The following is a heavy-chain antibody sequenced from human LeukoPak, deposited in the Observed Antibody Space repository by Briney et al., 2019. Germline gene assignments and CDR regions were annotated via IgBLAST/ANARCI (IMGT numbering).Heavy chain of an antibody. Sequence: GASVKVSCKASGYTFTGYYMHWVRQAPGQGLEWMGWINPNSGGTNYAQKFQGRVTMTRDTSISTAYMALSRLRSDDTAAYYCARAPANYDYVWGSYREYYFDYWGPGTLVTVSS. D-gene: IGHD3-16*02. CDR2: INPNSGGT. V-gene: IGHV1-2*02. J-gene: IGHJ4*02. CDR3: ARAPANYDYVWGSYREYYFDY. CDR1: GYTFTGYY.